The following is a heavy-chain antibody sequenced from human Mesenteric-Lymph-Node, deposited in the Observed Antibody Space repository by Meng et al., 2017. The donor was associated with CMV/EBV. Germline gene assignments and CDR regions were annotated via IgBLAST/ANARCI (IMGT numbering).Heavy chain of an antibody. V-gene: IGHV1-2*02. CDR1: GYNFIDYY. Sequence: ASVKVSCKASGYNFIDYYMNWVRQAPGQGLEWMGWINPKSGETSYPRRFQGSVTMTRDTSISTAYMELSRVRFDDTAVYYCARVRGSDGIDVWGQGTTVTVSS. D-gene: IGHD3-10*01. CDR3: ARVRGSDGIDV. CDR2: INPKSGET. J-gene: IGHJ6*02.